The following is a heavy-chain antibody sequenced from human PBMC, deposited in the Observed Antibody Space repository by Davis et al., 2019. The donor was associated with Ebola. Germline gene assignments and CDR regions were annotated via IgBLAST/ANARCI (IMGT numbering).Heavy chain of an antibody. CDR2: INHSGST. CDR3: ARGRDIYPRRYYYYGMDV. CDR1: GGSFSGYY. J-gene: IGHJ6*02. D-gene: IGHD3-9*01. Sequence: SETLSLTCAVYGGSFSGYYWSWIRQPPGKGLEWIGEINHSGSTNYNPSLKSRVTISVDTSKNQFSLKLSSVTAADTAVYYCARGRDIYPRRYYYYGMDVWGQGTTVTVSS. V-gene: IGHV4-34*01.